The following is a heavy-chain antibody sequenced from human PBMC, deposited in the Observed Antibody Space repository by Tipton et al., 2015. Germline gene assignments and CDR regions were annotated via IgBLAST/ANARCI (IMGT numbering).Heavy chain of an antibody. CDR3: ARADSSSGYFLFDY. V-gene: IGHV3-74*01. CDR2: INSDGTST. J-gene: IGHJ4*02. D-gene: IGHD3-22*01. CDR1: GFTFSSYW. Sequence: SLRLSCAASGFTFSSYWIHWVRQAPGKGLVWVSRINSDGTSTSYADSVKGRFTISRDNAKNTLYLQMNSLRAEDTAVYYCARADSSSGYFLFDYWGQGTLVSVSS.